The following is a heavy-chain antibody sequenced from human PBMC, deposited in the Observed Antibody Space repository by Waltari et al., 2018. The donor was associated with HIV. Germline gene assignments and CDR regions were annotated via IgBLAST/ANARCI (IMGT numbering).Heavy chain of an antibody. CDR3: ARELKWDLLQRFDP. CDR1: GYNFIGLY. V-gene: IGHV1-2*02. J-gene: IGHJ5*02. CDR2: INPNSGDT. D-gene: IGHD1-26*01. Sequence: QAQLVQSGAEVKKPGASVKVSCKASGYNFIGLYMHWLRQAPGQGFEWLGWINPNSGDTNYVQKFQGRVTMTRDTSISTAYLELSSLRLDDTAVYYCARELKWDLLQRFDPWGQGTLVTVSS.